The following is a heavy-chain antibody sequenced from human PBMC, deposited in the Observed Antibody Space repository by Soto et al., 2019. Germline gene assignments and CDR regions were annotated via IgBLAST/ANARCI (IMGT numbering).Heavy chain of an antibody. CDR1: GGSMSRYF. J-gene: IGHJ3*02. CDR3: SRWRGCTYDAFEI. D-gene: IGHD1-1*01. Sequence: PETLPLTCTVSGGSMSRYFWSWIRQPPGKRLEWIGYIYYSGTTNYNPSLKSRVTTSLDTSKNQFSLKLVSLTAADTAFYYCSRWRGCTYDAFEIWGPGTLVTVSS. V-gene: IGHV4-59*01. CDR2: IYYSGTT.